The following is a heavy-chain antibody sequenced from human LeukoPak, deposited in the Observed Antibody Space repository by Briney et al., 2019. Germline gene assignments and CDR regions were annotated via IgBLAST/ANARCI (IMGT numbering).Heavy chain of an antibody. Sequence: ASVKVSCKASGYTFTSYGISWVRQAPGQGLEWMGWISAYNGNTNYAQKLQGRVTMTTDTSTSTAYMELRSLRSDDTAVYYCARDPPIVGATIVGFDYWGQGTPVTVSS. J-gene: IGHJ4*02. CDR1: GYTFTSYG. CDR2: ISAYNGNT. CDR3: ARDPPIVGATIVGFDY. V-gene: IGHV1-18*01. D-gene: IGHD1-26*01.